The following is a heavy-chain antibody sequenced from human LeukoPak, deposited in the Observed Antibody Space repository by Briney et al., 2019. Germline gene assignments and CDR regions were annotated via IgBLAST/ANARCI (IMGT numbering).Heavy chain of an antibody. Sequence: SETLSLTCTVSGGSISSYYWSWIRQPPGKGLEWIGYIHYSGSTNYNPSLKSRVTISIDTSKNQFSLKLSSVTAADTAVYYCARHPSYYDRIDYWGQGTLVTVSS. CDR1: GGSISSYY. D-gene: IGHD3-22*01. CDR2: IHYSGST. V-gene: IGHV4-59*08. J-gene: IGHJ4*02. CDR3: ARHPSYYDRIDY.